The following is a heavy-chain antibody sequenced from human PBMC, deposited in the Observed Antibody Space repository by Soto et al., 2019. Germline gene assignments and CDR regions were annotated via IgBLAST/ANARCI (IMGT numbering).Heavy chain of an antibody. CDR2: ISTYNGNT. Sequence: QVQLVQSGAEVKKPGASVKVSCKASGYTFTSYGISWVRQAPGQGLEWMGWISTYNGNTNYAQKLQGRVTMTTDTSXXTAYMELRSLRSDEPAVYYCARDRGFVVRAPPVDYWGQGTLVTVSS. V-gene: IGHV1-18*01. CDR3: ARDRGFVVRAPPVDY. D-gene: IGHD3-10*01. J-gene: IGHJ4*02. CDR1: GYTFTSYG.